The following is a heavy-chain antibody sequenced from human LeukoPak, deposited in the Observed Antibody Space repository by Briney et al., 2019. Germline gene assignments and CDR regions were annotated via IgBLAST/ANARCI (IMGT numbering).Heavy chain of an antibody. CDR3: AREWRSSGWTTFDY. V-gene: IGHV1-2*02. CDR1: GYTFTGYY. Sequence: GSVKVSCKASGYTFTGYYMHWLRQPPGQGVEWMGWINPNSGGTNYAQKFQGRVTMTRDTSISTAYMELSRLRSDDTAVYYCAREWRSSGWTTFDYWGQGTLVTVSS. J-gene: IGHJ4*02. CDR2: INPNSGGT. D-gene: IGHD6-19*01.